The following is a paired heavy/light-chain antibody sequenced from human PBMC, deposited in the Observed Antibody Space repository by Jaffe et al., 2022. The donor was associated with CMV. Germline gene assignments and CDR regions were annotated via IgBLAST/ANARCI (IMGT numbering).Light chain of an antibody. CDR2: DAS. CDR1: QDISNY. Sequence: DIQMTQSPSSLSASVGDRVTITCQASQDISNYLNWYQQKPGKAPKLLIYDASNLETGVPSRFSGSGSGTDFTFTISSLQPEDIATYYCQQYDNLPHTFGQGTKLEIK. J-gene: IGKJ2*01. CDR3: QQYDNLPHT. V-gene: IGKV1-33*01.
Heavy chain of an antibody. D-gene: IGHD6-19*01. J-gene: IGHJ5*02. V-gene: IGHV3-11*01. CDR2: ISSSGSTI. CDR1: GFTFSDYY. CDR3: ARPPGGWLGWFDP. Sequence: QVQLVESGGGLVKPGGSLRLSCAASGFTFSDYYMSWIRQAPGKGLEWVSYISSSGSTIYYADSVKGRFTISRDNAKNSLYLQMNSLRAEDTAVYYCARPPGGWLGWFDPWGQGTLVTVSS.